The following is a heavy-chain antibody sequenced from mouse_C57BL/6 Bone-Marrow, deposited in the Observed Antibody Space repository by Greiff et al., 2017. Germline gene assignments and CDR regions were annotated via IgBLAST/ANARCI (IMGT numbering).Heavy chain of an antibody. J-gene: IGHJ2*01. CDR3: ARSRGITTVVARGYFDY. V-gene: IGHV1-82*01. D-gene: IGHD1-1*01. CDR2: IYPGDGYT. Sequence: VQLQQSGPELVKPGASVKISCKASGYAFSSSWMNWVKQRPGKGLEWIGRIYPGDGYTNYNGKFKGKATLTADKSSSTAYMQLSSLTSEDSAVYFCARSRGITTVVARGYFDYWGQGTTLTVSS. CDR1: GYAFSSSW.